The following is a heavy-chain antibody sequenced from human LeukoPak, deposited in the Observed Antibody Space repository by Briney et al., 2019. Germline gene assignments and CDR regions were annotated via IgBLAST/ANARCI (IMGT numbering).Heavy chain of an antibody. CDR2: ISSSSSYI. CDR3: AREGYYYDSSGYPIDS. V-gene: IGHV3-21*01. CDR1: GFTFSSYS. Sequence: GGSLRLSCAASGFTFSSYSMNWVRQAPGKGLEWVSSISSSSSYIYYADSVKGRFTISRDNAKNSLYLQMNSLRAEDTAVYYCAREGYYYDSSGYPIDSWGQGTLVTVSS. D-gene: IGHD3-22*01. J-gene: IGHJ4*02.